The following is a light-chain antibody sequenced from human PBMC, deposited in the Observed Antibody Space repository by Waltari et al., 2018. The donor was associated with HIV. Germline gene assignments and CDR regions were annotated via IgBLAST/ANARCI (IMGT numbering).Light chain of an antibody. CDR1: QDIRNA. CDR3: QQFRSYPRT. CDR2: DAS. J-gene: IGKJ2*01. Sequence: IQMTQSPSSLSASVGDRVTITCQASQDIRNALAWYQQKPGRPPKLLIYDASTLEGGVPSRFSGSMSGTDFNLTISNLQPEDSATYYCQQFRSYPRTFGQGATLEIK. V-gene: IGKV1-13*02.